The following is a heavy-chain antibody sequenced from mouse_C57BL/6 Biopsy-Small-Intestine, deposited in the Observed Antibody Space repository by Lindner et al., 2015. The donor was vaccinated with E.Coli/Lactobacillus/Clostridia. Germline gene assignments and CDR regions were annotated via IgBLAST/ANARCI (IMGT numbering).Heavy chain of an antibody. CDR2: INPGNGGT. V-gene: IGHV1-54*01. Sequence: VQLQESGAEPVRPGTSVKVSCKASGYAFSNYLIEWVKQRPGQGLEWIGVINPGNGGTDYNEKFKDKTTLTADKSSSTAYMQLSSLTSEDSAVYFCASYGNFDHWGQGTLVTVSA. D-gene: IGHD2-1*01. CDR3: ASYGNFDH. J-gene: IGHJ3*01. CDR1: GYAFSNYL.